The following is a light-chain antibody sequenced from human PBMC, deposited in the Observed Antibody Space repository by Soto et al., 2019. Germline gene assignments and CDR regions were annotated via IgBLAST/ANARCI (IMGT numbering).Light chain of an antibody. CDR1: QAISSY. Sequence: DIQLTQSPSFLSASVGDRVTITCRASQAISSYLDWYQQKPGKGPKLLIHAAFTLQSGVPLRFSGSGSGTEFTLTISSLQPEDFATYYCLQLNSYPLTFGGGTEVEIK. CDR3: LQLNSYPLT. V-gene: IGKV1-9*01. J-gene: IGKJ4*01. CDR2: AAF.